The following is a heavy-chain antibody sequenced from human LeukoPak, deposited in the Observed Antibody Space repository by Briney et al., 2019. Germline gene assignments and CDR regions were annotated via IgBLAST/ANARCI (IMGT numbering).Heavy chain of an antibody. Sequence: GGSLRLSCAASGFTFSSSVMNWVRRAPGEGLEWISYIRDSSATYYADSVKGGWTISRANDKHSLYLELNSLRAEDTAVYYCVRGRDYAFDLWGQGKLVPVSS. CDR3: VRGRDYAFDL. J-gene: IGHJ3*01. V-gene: IGHV3-48*01. CDR2: IRDSSAT. CDR1: GFTFSSSV.